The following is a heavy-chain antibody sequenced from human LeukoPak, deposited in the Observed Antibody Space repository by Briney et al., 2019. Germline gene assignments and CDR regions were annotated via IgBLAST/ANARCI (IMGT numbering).Heavy chain of an antibody. J-gene: IGHJ4*02. CDR3: ARQGAYSSAIGMGY. CDR2: INPSGGGT. V-gene: IGHV1-46*02. D-gene: IGHD6-19*01. CDR1: GYTFNNYY. Sequence: ASVKVSCKASGYTFNNYYMYWVRQAPGQGLEWMGMINPSGGGTSYAQKFQGRVTMTRDTSTRTVYMEASSLKPEDTAVYYCARQGAYSSAIGMGYWGQGTLVTVSS.